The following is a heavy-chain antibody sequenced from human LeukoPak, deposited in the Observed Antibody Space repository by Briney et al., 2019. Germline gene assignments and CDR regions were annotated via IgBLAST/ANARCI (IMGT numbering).Heavy chain of an antibody. CDR2: IYPGDSDT. D-gene: IGHD3-10*01. Sequence: GESLKISCKGSGYSFSNYWIGWVRQMPGKGLEWMGIIYPGDSDTRYSPSFQGQVTISADKSISTAYLQWSSLKASDTAMYYCARQSSGWPDAFDIWGQGTMVTVSS. V-gene: IGHV5-51*01. CDR3: ARQSSGWPDAFDI. J-gene: IGHJ3*02. CDR1: GYSFSNYW.